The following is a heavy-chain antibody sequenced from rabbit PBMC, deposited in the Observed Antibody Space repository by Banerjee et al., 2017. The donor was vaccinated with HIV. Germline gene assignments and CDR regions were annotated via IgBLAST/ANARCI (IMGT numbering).Heavy chain of an antibody. Sequence: QSLEESGGGLVQPEGSLTLTCTASGFSFSSRYYMCWVRQAPGKGLEWIGCIGSGATGNNYYASWAKGRFTISKTSSTTLTLQMTSLTAVDTATYFCARDSGTSFSSYGMDLWGQGTLVTVS. J-gene: IGHJ6*01. D-gene: IGHD8-1*01. CDR2: IGSGATGNN. CDR3: ARDSGTSFSSYGMDL. V-gene: IGHV1S40*01. CDR1: GFSFSSRYY.